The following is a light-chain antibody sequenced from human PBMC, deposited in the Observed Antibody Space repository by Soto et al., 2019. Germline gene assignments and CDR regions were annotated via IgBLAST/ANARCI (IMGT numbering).Light chain of an antibody. V-gene: IGKV3-20*01. CDR3: QQYGRSPGT. CDR2: GGS. CDR1: QSVSSIY. J-gene: IGKJ3*01. Sequence: EIVLTQSPGTPSLSPGERATLSCRASQSVSSIYLAWYQQKPGQAPRLLIYGGSSRATGIPDRFSGTGSGTDFTLTISRLEPEDFAVYYCQQYGRSPGTFGPGTKVDIK.